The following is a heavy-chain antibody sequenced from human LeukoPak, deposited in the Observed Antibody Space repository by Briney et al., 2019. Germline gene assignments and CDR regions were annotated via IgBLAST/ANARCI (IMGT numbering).Heavy chain of an antibody. V-gene: IGHV4-38-2*02. D-gene: IGHD4-17*01. CDR3: ARAEVTTSSLDS. J-gene: IGHJ4*02. CDR1: GYSISSGYY. CDR2: IYHSGST. Sequence: SETLSLTCTVSGYSISSGYYWGWIRQPPGKGLEWIGSIYHSGSTYYNPSLKSRVTISVDTSKNQFSLKLSSVTAADTAVYFCARAEVTTSSLDSWGQGTLVTVSS.